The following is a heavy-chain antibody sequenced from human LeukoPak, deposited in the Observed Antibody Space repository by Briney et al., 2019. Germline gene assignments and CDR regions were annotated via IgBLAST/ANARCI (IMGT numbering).Heavy chain of an antibody. CDR2: IYYSGST. Sequence: TSEALSLTCTVSGGSIRSYYWSWIRQPPGKGLEWIGYIYYSGSTNFNPSLKSRVTISVDTSKNQFSLKLSSVTVADTAVYYCARYSSNGCFDYWGQGALVTVSS. CDR1: GGSIRSYY. D-gene: IGHD6-19*01. V-gene: IGHV4-59*01. CDR3: ARYSSNGCFDY. J-gene: IGHJ4*02.